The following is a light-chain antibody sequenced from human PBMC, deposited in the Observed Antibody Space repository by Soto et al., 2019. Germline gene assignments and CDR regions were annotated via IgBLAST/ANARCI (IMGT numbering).Light chain of an antibody. CDR1: HDIKNY. CDR3: QQFDSVPCT. Sequence: IQMTQSPYSLSASVGDRITITYQASHDIKNYVIWYQHKPGKAPKLLIYDAASLGTGVSSRFSGSCSETQFTLAISILQPEDIATYYCQQFDSVPCTFGPGTKLEIK. CDR2: DAA. J-gene: IGKJ2*02. V-gene: IGKV1-33*01.